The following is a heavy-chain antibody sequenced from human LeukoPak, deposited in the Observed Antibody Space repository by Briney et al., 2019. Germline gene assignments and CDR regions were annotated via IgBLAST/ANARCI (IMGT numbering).Heavy chain of an antibody. CDR2: IIPIFGTA. D-gene: IGHD3-10*01. J-gene: IGHJ4*02. Sequence: ASVKVSCKASGGTFSGYAISWVRQAPGQGLEWMGGIIPIFGTANYAQKFQGRVTITADESTSTAYMELSSLRSEDTAVYYCASFTTVRGVIIPDYWGQGTLVTVSS. CDR3: ASFTTVRGVIIPDY. V-gene: IGHV1-69*13. CDR1: GGTFSGYA.